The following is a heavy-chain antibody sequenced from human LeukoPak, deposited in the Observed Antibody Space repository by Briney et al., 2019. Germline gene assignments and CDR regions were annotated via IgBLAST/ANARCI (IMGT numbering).Heavy chain of an antibody. Sequence: GGSLRLSCEASGFTFGDYNMHRVRQAPGKGLEWVSLISRNGAATKYADSVRGRFTVSRDNSKSSLYLQMNSLSPEDTAFYYCVKGPTIPPYYSSGNYYETKAQFDYWGQGTLVTVSS. CDR2: ISRNGAAT. CDR3: VKGPTIPPYYSSGNYYETKAQFDY. CDR1: GFTFGDYN. J-gene: IGHJ4*02. D-gene: IGHD3-3*01. V-gene: IGHV3-43*01.